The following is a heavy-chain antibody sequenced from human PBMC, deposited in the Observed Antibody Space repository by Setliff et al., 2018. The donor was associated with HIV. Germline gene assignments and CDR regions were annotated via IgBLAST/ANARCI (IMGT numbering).Heavy chain of an antibody. Sequence: GGSLRLSCEVSGFTFSHHAMNWVRQAPGKGLEWVSMISGNGGGRYYADSVKGRFTISRDNSRSTLYLDMSSLRVEDTAIFYCARSTYGNYYHFDSWGQGILVTVSS. J-gene: IGHJ4*02. CDR3: ARSTYGNYYHFDS. CDR2: ISGNGGGR. D-gene: IGHD1-7*01. V-gene: IGHV3-23*01. CDR1: GFTFSHHA.